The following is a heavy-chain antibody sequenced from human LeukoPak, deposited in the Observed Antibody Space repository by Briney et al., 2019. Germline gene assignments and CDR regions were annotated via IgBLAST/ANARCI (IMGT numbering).Heavy chain of an antibody. CDR2: ISGDGGST. V-gene: IGHV3-43*02. Sequence: PGGSLRLSCAASGFTFDDYAIHWVRQAPGKCLEWVSLISGDGGSTYYADSVKGRFTISRDNSKNSLYLQMNSLRTEDTALYYCASEWSGGYWGQGTLVTVSS. CDR1: GFTFDDYA. J-gene: IGHJ4*02. D-gene: IGHD3-3*01. CDR3: ASEWSGGY.